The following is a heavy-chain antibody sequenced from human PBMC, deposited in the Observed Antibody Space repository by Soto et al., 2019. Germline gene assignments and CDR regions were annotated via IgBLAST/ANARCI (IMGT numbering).Heavy chain of an antibody. Sequence: PGGSLRLSCAASGFTFSSYSMNWVRQAPGKGLEWVSSISSSSSYIYYADSVKGRFTISRDNAKNSLYLQMNSLRAEDTAVYYCARATPYCSSTSCHDAFDIWGQGTMVSVSS. J-gene: IGHJ3*02. CDR3: ARATPYCSSTSCHDAFDI. D-gene: IGHD2-2*01. V-gene: IGHV3-21*04. CDR2: ISSSSSYI. CDR1: GFTFSSYS.